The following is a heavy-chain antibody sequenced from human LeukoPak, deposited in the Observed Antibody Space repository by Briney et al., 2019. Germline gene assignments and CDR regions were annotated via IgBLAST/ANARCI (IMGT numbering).Heavy chain of an antibody. CDR1: GGSLSGYY. CDR2: INDSGST. CDR3: AKPANWGFDY. V-gene: IGHV4-34*01. Sequence: SETLSLTCTVSGGSLSGYYWSWIRQSPGKGLEWIGEINDSGSTNYNPSLKSRVTISVDTSKNQFSLKLTSVTAADTAVYYCAKPANWGFDYWGQGTLVTVSS. D-gene: IGHD7-27*01. J-gene: IGHJ4*02.